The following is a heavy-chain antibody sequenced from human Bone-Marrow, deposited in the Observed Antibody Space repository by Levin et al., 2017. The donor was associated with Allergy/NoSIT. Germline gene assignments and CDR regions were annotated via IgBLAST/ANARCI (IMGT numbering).Heavy chain of an antibody. J-gene: IGHJ6*02. CDR2: IYYTGTA. CDR1: GGSMNTYY. D-gene: IGHD6-13*01. CDR3: ARNSRNHYFYGLDV. Sequence: SETLSLTCTVSGGSMNTYYWSWVRHSPEKGLEWIAQIYYTGTAEYNPSLRSRLSVSIDTSINQFSLKLTSVSAADMAVYYCARNSRNHYFYGLDVWGQGTTVIVSS. V-gene: IGHV4-59*01.